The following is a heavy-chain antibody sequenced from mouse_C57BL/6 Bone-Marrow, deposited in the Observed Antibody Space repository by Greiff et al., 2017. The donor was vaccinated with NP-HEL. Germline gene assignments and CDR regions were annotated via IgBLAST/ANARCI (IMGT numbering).Heavy chain of an antibody. CDR2: INYDGSST. V-gene: IGHV5-16*01. J-gene: IGHJ4*01. D-gene: IGHD2-5*01. Sequence: DVHLVESEGGLVQPGSSMKLSCTASGFTFSDYYMAWVRQVPEKGLEWVANINYDGSSTYYLDSLKSRFIISRDNAKNILYLQMSSLKSEDTATYYCARDRESNYGGAMDYWGQGTSVTVSS. CDR3: ARDRESNYGGAMDY. CDR1: GFTFSDYY.